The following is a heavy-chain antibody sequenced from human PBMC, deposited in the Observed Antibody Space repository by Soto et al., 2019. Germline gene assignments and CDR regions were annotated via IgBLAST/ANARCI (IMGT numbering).Heavy chain of an antibody. D-gene: IGHD2-15*01. CDR3: AVGGGGTRY. Sequence: QVQLVQSGAEVTKPGASVKVSRKTSGYTFNSFAIHWVRQAPGQGLEWMAWINPGDGYTRLLQKFQGRVTITRDTSATTAFMELNSLTSEDTAVYYCAVGGGGTRYWGQGTLVTVSS. CDR2: INPGDGYT. V-gene: IGHV1-3*01. J-gene: IGHJ4*02. CDR1: GYTFNSFA.